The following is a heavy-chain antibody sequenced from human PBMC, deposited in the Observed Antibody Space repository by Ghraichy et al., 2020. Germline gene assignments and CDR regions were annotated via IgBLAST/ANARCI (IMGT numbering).Heavy chain of an antibody. CDR2: ISGSGGSA. D-gene: IGHD6-19*01. CDR3: ANSGGIAVAGRLYWYFDF. V-gene: IGHV3-23*01. CDR1: GFTFSSYA. Sequence: GGSLRLSCAASGFTFSSYALSWVRQAPGKGLEWVSAISGSGGSAYYADSVKGRFTISRDNSKNTLYLQMNSLRAEDTAGYYCANSGGIAVAGRLYWYFDFWGRGTLVTVSS. J-gene: IGHJ2*01.